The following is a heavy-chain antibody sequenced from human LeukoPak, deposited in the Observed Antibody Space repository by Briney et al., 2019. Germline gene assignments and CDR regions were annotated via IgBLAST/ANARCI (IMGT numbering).Heavy chain of an antibody. CDR1: GGTFSSYA. Sequence: SVKVSCKASGGTFSSYAISRVRQAPGQGLEWTGGIIPIFGTANYAQKFQGRVTITADESTSTAYMEPSSLRSGDTAVYYCARDDWFDPWGQGTLVTVSS. CDR2: IIPIFGTA. J-gene: IGHJ5*02. CDR3: ARDDWFDP. V-gene: IGHV1-69*13.